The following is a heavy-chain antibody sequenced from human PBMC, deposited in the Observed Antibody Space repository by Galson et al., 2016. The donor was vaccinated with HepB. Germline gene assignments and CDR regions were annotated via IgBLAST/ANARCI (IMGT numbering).Heavy chain of an antibody. D-gene: IGHD6-13*01. Sequence: SLRLSCAASGFTFSSYGMHWVRQAPGKGLEWVAVIWYDGSNKYYGDSVKGRFTISRDNSKNTLYLQMNSLRAEDTAVYYCAREFKIAAPGVIDYWGQGTLVTVSS. CDR1: GFTFSSYG. CDR2: IWYDGSNK. V-gene: IGHV3-33*01. J-gene: IGHJ4*02. CDR3: AREFKIAAPGVIDY.